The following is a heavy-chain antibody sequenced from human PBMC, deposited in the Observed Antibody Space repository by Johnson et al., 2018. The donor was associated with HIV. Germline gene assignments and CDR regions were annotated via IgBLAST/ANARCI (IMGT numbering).Heavy chain of an antibody. CDR3: ARASIPYDTHVGPFDI. CDR2: IKQDGGEK. CDR1: GFTFSSYW. Sequence: VQLEESGGGLIQPGGSLRLSCAASGFTFSSYWMTWVRQAPGKGLELVANIKQDGGEKYYVDSVKGRFDISRDNAKNSLYLQMSSLRAEDTALYYCARASIPYDTHVGPFDIWGQGTMVTVSS. D-gene: IGHD3-22*01. V-gene: IGHV3-7*05. J-gene: IGHJ3*02.